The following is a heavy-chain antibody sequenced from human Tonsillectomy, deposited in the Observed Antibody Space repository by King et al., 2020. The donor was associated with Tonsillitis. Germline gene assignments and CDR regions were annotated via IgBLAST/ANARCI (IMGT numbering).Heavy chain of an antibody. J-gene: IGHJ6*02. V-gene: IGHV1-69*01. CDR2: IIPIFDTA. D-gene: IGHD2-15*01. CDR1: GGTFSNFA. CDR3: ARGDLGFCSDGSCYYYYGLDV. Sequence: VQLVESGSEVKKPGSSVKVSCKASGGTFSNFAISWVRQAPGQGLEWMGGIIPIFDTANYAQKFQGRVTITADESTTTTYMDLSSLRSEDTAVYYCARGDLGFCSDGSCYYYYGLDVWGQGTTVTVSS.